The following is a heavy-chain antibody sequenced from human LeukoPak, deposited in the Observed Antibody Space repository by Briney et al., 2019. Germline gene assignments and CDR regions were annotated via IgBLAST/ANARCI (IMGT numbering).Heavy chain of an antibody. V-gene: IGHV3-21*01. D-gene: IGHD3-22*01. J-gene: IGHJ4*02. CDR2: ISSSSSYI. CDR3: ARGTYYYDSSGYYHYYFDY. CDR1: GFTFSSYA. Sequence: KPGGSLRLSCAASGFTFSSYAMSWVRQAPGKGLEWVSSISSSSSYIYYADSAKGRLTISRDNAKNSLYLQMNSLRAEDTAVYYCARGTYYYDSSGYYHYYFDYWGQGTLVTVSS.